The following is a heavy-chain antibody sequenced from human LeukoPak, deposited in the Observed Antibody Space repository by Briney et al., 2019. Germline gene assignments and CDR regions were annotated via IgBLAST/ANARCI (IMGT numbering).Heavy chain of an antibody. D-gene: IGHD3-22*01. J-gene: IGHJ4*02. Sequence: SETLSLTCTVSGGSISSHYWSWIRQPPGKGLEWIGYIYYSGSTNYNPSLKSRVTISVDRSKNQFSLKLSSVTAADTAVYYCARHSSLKYDSSGHYYGYFDYWGQGTLVTVSS. CDR2: IYYSGST. CDR3: ARHSSLKYDSSGHYYGYFDY. CDR1: GGSISSHY. V-gene: IGHV4-59*08.